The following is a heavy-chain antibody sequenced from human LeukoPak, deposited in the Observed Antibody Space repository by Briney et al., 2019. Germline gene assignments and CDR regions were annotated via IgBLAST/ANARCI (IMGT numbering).Heavy chain of an antibody. J-gene: IGHJ6*02. CDR3: ARRWLRDPYGMDV. D-gene: IGHD5-24*01. Sequence: PGGSLRLSCAASGFIFSNYAMTWVRQAPGKGLEWVSILGGLSESVYYPDSVKGRFTVSRDNSKDTLYLEINSLRGEDTATYYCARRWLRDPYGMDVWGQGTTVTVSS. CDR2: LGGLSESV. CDR1: GFIFSNYA. V-gene: IGHV3-23*01.